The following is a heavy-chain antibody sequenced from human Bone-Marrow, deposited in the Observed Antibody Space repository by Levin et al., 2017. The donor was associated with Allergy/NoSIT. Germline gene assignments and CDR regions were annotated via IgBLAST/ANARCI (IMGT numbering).Heavy chain of an antibody. J-gene: IGHJ4*02. CDR3: AKEESGLQWLVRGDYFDS. Sequence: PGGSLRLSCSASGFTFNNYAMNWVRQAPGKGLEWVSGVSGNGGRTYYTDSVKGRFAISRDNSNNTLHLQMNNLRAEDTAVYYCAKEESGLQWLVRGDYFDSWGQGALVTVSS. CDR2: VSGNGGRT. CDR1: GFTFNNYA. D-gene: IGHD6-19*01. V-gene: IGHV3-23*01.